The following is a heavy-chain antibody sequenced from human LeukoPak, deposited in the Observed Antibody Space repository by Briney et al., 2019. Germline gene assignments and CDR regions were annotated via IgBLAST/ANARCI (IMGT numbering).Heavy chain of an antibody. Sequence: GGSLRLSCAASGFTFSSYLMSWVRQAPGKGLEWVANIKQDGSEKYYVDSVKGRFTISRDNAKKSLYLQMNRLRAEDTAVYYCARERRSRPQWIYYYSYYMDVWGKGTTVTVSS. CDR2: IKQDGSEK. D-gene: IGHD5-12*01. CDR1: GFTFSSYL. CDR3: ARERRSRPQWIYYYSYYMDV. J-gene: IGHJ6*03. V-gene: IGHV3-7*01.